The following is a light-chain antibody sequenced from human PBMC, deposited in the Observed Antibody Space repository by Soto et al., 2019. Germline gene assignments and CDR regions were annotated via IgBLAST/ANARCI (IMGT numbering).Light chain of an antibody. CDR3: QQSYSTPPIT. J-gene: IGKJ5*01. Sequence: DIQMTQSPSTLSASVGDTVTITCRASESIDNWLAWYQQKPGKAPKLLIFAASTLVRGVPSRFSGRGSGTDFTLTISSLQPEDFATYYCQQSYSTPPITFGQGTRLEN. V-gene: IGKV1-39*01. CDR1: ESIDNW. CDR2: AAS.